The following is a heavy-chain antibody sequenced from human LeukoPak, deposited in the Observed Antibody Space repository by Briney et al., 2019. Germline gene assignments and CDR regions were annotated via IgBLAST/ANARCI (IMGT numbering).Heavy chain of an antibody. J-gene: IGHJ5*02. V-gene: IGHV1-46*01. CDR3: ARAPDPYYYGSGSYWFDP. Sequence: ASVKVSCKASGYTFTSYYMHWVRQAPGQGLEWMGIINPSGGSTSYAQKFQGRVTMTRDTSTSTVYMELSSLRSEDTAVYYCARAPDPYYYGSGSYWFDPWGQGTLVTVSS. D-gene: IGHD3-10*01. CDR1: GYTFTSYY. CDR2: INPSGGST.